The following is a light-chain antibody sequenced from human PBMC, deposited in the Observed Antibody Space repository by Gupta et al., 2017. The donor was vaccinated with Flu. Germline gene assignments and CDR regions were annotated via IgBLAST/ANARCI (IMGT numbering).Light chain of an antibody. V-gene: IGLV1-44*01. CDR2: NDN. CDR3: ATWDDSLNGQV. J-gene: IGLJ3*02. CDR1: NSNIGRNT. Sequence: QSLLTQPPSSSGTPGQRVTISCSGSNSNIGRNTLSWYQQLPGAAPNLIIQNDNQRPSGVPVRFSGSKAGTSASLTISGLQSEDEGDFYCATWDDSLNGQVFGGGTRLTVL.